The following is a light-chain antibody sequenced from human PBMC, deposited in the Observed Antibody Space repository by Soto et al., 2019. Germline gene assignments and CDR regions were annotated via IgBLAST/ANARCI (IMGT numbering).Light chain of an antibody. Sequence: QSGLTLPASVSGSPGQSITISCTGTSGDIGSYNRVSWYQQHPGKAPKLIIYEVTDRPSGVSNRFSGSKSGNTASLTISGLQAEDEAEYYCSSYTNINTRACVFGTGTKVTVL. CDR1: SGDIGSYNR. CDR3: SSYTNINTRACV. V-gene: IGLV2-14*01. CDR2: EVT. J-gene: IGLJ1*01.